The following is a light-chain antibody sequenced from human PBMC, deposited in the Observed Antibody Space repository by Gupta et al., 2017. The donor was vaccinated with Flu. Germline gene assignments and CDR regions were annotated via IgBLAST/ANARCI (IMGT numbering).Light chain of an antibody. V-gene: IGKV3-15*01. CDR2: GAS. Sequence: GTLSVSAGERATLSCRASQSVGSNLAWYQQKPGQAPRLLIFGASIRAAGISARFGGSGSGTEFTLTISSLQSEDFAVYYCQQYNDWPLYTFGQGTKLEIK. CDR3: QQYNDWPLYT. J-gene: IGKJ2*01. CDR1: QSVGSN.